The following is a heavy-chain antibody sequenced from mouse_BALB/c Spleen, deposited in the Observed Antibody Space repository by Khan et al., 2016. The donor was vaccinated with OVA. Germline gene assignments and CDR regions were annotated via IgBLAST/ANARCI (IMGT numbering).Heavy chain of an antibody. Sequence: EVQLQESGPGLVKPSQSLSLTCTVTGYSITSDYAWNWIRQFPGNKLEWVGYISYSGRTSYNPSLKSRISITRDTSKNPFFLQLSSVTTQDTATCYSASTVTVTTVIATYFDDWGQGTTLTVSA. D-gene: IGHD1-1*01. CDR3: ASTVTVTTVIATYFDD. V-gene: IGHV3-2*02. CDR2: ISYSGRT. CDR1: GYSITSDYA. J-gene: IGHJ2*01.